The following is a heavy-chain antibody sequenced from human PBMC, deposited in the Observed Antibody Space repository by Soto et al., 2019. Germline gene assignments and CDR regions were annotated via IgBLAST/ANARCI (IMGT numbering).Heavy chain of an antibody. J-gene: IGHJ6*03. CDR1: GFTFSSYR. V-gene: IGHV3-48*01. CDR2: ISSSSGSTI. CDR3: ARGDYDRNYYMDV. D-gene: IGHD4-17*01. Sequence: EVQLVESGGGLVQPGGSLRLSCAASGFTFSSYRLNWVRQAPGKGLEWVSYISSSSGSTIYYADSVKGRFTVSTDKAKNSLYLQMSSLRAEDAAVYYCARGDYDRNYYMDVWGKGTTVTVSS.